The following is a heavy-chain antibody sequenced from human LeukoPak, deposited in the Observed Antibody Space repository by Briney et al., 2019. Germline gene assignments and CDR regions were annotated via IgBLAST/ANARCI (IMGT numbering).Heavy chain of an antibody. V-gene: IGHV3-48*03. J-gene: IGHJ6*04. CDR2: ISSSGSTI. CDR1: GSTFGIYE. D-gene: IGHD3-10*02. Sequence: PGGSLRLSLAASGSTFGIYEMNWSRRAPGKGREWVSYISSSGSTIYYADSVKGRFTISRDNAKNSLYLQMNSLRAEDTAVYYCAELGITMIGGVWGKGTTVTISS. CDR3: AELGITMIGGV.